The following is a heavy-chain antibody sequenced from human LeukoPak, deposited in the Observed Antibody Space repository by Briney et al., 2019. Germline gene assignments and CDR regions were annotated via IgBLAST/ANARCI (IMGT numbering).Heavy chain of an antibody. Sequence: ASVKVSCKASGYTFTCYYMHWVRQAPGQGLEWMGIINPSGGSTSYAQKFQGRVTMTRDMSTSTVYMELSSLRSEDTAVYYCAREVVAATHYFDYWGQGTLVTVSS. V-gene: IGHV1-46*01. D-gene: IGHD2-15*01. CDR2: INPSGGST. J-gene: IGHJ4*02. CDR1: GYTFTCYY. CDR3: AREVVAATHYFDY.